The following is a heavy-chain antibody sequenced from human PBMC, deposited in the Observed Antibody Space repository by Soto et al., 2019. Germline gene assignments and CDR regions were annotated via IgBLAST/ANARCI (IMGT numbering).Heavy chain of an antibody. CDR2: IYPGDSDT. V-gene: IGHV5-51*01. Sequence: GESLKISCKGSGYGFTSYWIGWVRQMPGKGLEWMGIIYPGDSDTRYSPSFQGQVTISADKSISTAYRQCIRLKASDTAIYCCARQEERQRAPYLFEPWGQGALVTVS. D-gene: IGHD6-13*01. CDR3: ARQEERQRAPYLFEP. CDR1: GYGFTSYW. J-gene: IGHJ5*02.